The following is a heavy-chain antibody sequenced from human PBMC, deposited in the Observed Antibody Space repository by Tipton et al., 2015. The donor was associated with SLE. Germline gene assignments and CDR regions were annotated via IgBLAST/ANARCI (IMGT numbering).Heavy chain of an antibody. D-gene: IGHD6-13*01. CDR3: ARGWYSSSGGGYYFDY. J-gene: IGHJ4*02. V-gene: IGHV4-31*03. CDR2: IYYSGST. CDR1: GGSISSGGYY. Sequence: TLSLTCTVSGGSISSGGYYWSWIRQHPGKGLAWIGYIYYSGSTYYNPSLKSRVTISVDTSKNPFSLKLSPVTAADTAVYYCARGWYSSSGGGYYFDYWGQGTLVTVSS.